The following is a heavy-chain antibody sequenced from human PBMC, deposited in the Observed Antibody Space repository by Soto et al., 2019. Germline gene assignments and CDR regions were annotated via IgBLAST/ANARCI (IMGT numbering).Heavy chain of an antibody. D-gene: IGHD1-26*01. V-gene: IGHV3-23*01. CDR2: ISGSGGTT. CDR1: GFIFSSYA. J-gene: IGHJ4*02. Sequence: GGSLRLSCAASGFIFSSYAVAWVRQAPGKGLEWVSIISGSGGTTYYADSVKGRFTISRDNSKNTLYLQMNSLRVEDTAVYHCAKGVGGGKSSYYFDYWGQGTLVTVSS. CDR3: AKGVGGGKSSYYFDY.